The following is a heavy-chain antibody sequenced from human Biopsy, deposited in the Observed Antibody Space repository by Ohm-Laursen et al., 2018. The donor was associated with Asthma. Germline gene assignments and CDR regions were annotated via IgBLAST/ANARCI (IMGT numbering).Heavy chain of an antibody. V-gene: IGHV1-18*01. Sequence: ASVKVSCKTSGYTFSSAGITWVRQAPGQGFEWMGWISVYNGNTKVAQKLQDRVTMITDTSTSTAYMELRSLRSDDTAVYFCARAVDYSHYYGIDVWGQGTTVTVS. CDR2: ISVYNGNT. CDR1: GYTFSSAG. D-gene: IGHD3-10*01. CDR3: ARAVDYSHYYGIDV. J-gene: IGHJ6*02.